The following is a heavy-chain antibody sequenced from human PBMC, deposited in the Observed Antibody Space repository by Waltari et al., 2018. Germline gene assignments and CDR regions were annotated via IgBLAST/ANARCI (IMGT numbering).Heavy chain of an antibody. D-gene: IGHD3-10*02. CDR2: IYYSGST. V-gene: IGHV4-59*01. Sequence: QVQLQESGPGLVKPSETLSLTCTVSGGSISSSYWSWIRQPPGKGLEWIGYIYYSGSTNYNPSLKSRVTISVDTSKNQFSLKLSSVTAADTAVYYCARGPYYYVDYWGQGTLVTVSS. J-gene: IGHJ4*02. CDR3: ARGPYYYVDY. CDR1: GGSISSSY.